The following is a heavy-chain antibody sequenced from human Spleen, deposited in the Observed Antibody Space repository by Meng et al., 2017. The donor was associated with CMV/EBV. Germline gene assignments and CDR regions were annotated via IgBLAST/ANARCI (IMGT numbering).Heavy chain of an antibody. CDR2: ISAYNGNT. CDR3: ALRYYDSSTAYYTIDY. J-gene: IGHJ4*02. CDR1: YPRTIYG. D-gene: IGHD3-9*01. V-gene: IGHV1-18*01. Sequence: YPRTIYGISWGRQAPGQALEWMGWISAYNGNTDYAQKLQNRGTMTTDTSTSTAYMELRSLRSDDTGVYYCALRYYDSSTAYYTIDYWGQGTLVTVSS.